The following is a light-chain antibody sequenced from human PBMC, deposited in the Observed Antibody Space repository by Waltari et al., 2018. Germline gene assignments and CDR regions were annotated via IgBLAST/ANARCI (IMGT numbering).Light chain of an antibody. J-gene: IGLJ3*02. CDR3: LSRDTTSTRV. CDR2: GQD. Sequence: SSELTQDPAVSVALGPTVSITCQGNRHRSSSSSWYQQRPGRAPILILYGQDNRPSGIPDRFSGSTSGNTASLTITGAQAEDEADYYCLSRDTTSTRVFGGGTRLTV. CDR1: RHRSSS. V-gene: IGLV3-19*01.